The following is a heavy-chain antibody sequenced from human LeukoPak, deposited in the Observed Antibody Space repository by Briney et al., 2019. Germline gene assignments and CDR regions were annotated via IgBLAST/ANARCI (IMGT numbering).Heavy chain of an antibody. J-gene: IGHJ5*02. Sequence: KAGGSVRLSCAASGLTFSDYSVNWLRQAPGKGLEWVSSISRSSRHVYYGGSVKGRFTISRDNAKNSLFLQMHSLRPVNMAVYYCVRDFKGMGGATAYRHHWGQGTLVTVSS. D-gene: IGHD1-26*01. CDR1: GLTFSDYS. CDR2: ISRSSRHV. CDR3: VRDFKGMGGATAYRHH. V-gene: IGHV3-21*01.